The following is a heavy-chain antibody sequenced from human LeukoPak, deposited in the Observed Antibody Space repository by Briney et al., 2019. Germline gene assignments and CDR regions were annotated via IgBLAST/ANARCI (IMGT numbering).Heavy chain of an antibody. CDR3: AGGDCSSTSCYAPIGDAFDI. D-gene: IGHD2-2*01. CDR1: GGSISSSSSY. V-gene: IGHV4-39*01. CDR2: IYYSGST. J-gene: IGHJ3*02. Sequence: PSETLSLTCTVSGGSISSSSSYWGWIRQPPGKGLEWIGSIYYSGSTYYNPSLKSRVTISVDTSKNQFSLKLSSVTAADTAVYYCAGGDCSSTSCYAPIGDAFDIWGQGTMVTVSS.